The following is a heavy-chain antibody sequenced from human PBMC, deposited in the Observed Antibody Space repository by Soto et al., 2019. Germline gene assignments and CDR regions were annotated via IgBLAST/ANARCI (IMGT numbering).Heavy chain of an antibody. CDR3: ARPFPSGWQYFDY. D-gene: IGHD6-25*01. J-gene: IGHJ4*02. CDR2: ISYDGSNK. CDR1: GFTFSSYA. V-gene: IGHV3-30-3*01. Sequence: QVQLVESGGGVVQPGRSLRLSCAASGFTFSSYAMHWVRQAPGKGLEWVAVISYDGSNKYYADSVKGRFTISRDNSKNTLYLQMNSLRAEDTAVYYCARPFPSGWQYFDYWGQGTLVTVSS.